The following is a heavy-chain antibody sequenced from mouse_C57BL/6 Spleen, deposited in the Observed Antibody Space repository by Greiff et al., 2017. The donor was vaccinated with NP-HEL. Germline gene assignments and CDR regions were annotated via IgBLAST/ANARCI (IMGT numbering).Heavy chain of an antibody. Sequence: VQLQQSGAELVKPGASVKISCKASGYAFSSYWMNWVKQRPGKGLEWIGQIYPGDGDTNYNGKFKGKATLTADKSSSTAYMQLSSLTSEDSAVYFCARRIYDGYYVGFDYWGQGTTLTVSS. CDR2: IYPGDGDT. CDR1: GYAFSSYW. D-gene: IGHD2-3*01. V-gene: IGHV1-80*01. CDR3: ARRIYDGYYVGFDY. J-gene: IGHJ2*01.